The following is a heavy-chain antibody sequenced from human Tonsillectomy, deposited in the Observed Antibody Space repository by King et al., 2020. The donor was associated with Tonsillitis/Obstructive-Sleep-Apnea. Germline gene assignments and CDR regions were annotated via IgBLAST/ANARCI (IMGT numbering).Heavy chain of an antibody. J-gene: IGHJ3*02. Sequence: VQLVESGGGVVQPGRSLRLSCAASGFTFSSYAMHWVRQAPGKGLEWVAVISYDGSNKYYADSVKGRFTISRDNSKNTLYLQMNSLRAEDTAVYYCARAIFGVVWDAFDIWGQGTMSTAPS. D-gene: IGHD3-3*01. CDR3: ARAIFGVVWDAFDI. V-gene: IGHV3-30*01. CDR2: ISYDGSNK. CDR1: GFTFSSYA.